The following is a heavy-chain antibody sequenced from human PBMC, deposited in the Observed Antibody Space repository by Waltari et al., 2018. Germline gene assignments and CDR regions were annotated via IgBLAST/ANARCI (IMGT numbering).Heavy chain of an antibody. D-gene: IGHD3-22*01. J-gene: IGHJ6*02. Sequence: QLQLQESGPGLVKPSETLSLTCTVSGGSISSSSYYWGWIRQPPGKGLEWIGSIYYSVCTYYNPSLKSRVTISVDTSKNQFSLKLSSVTAADTAVYYCAKNYYDSSGYDSYYGMDVWGQGTTVTVSS. CDR1: GGSISSSSYY. CDR2: IYYSVCT. V-gene: IGHV4-39*01. CDR3: AKNYYDSSGYDSYYGMDV.